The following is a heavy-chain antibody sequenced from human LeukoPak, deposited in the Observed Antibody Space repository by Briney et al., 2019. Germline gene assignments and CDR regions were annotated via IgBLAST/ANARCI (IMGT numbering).Heavy chain of an antibody. CDR2: IYPGGSDT. CDR1: GYSFTSYW. CDR3: ATLPSWYGSKVFDY. Sequence: GEALQSSCKGSGYSFTSYWIGWGRPMPGKGLEWMGIIYPGGSDTRYSPSFQGQVTISADKSISTAYLQWSSLKASDTAMYYCATLPSWYGSKVFDYWGQGTLVTVSS. V-gene: IGHV5-51*01. J-gene: IGHJ4*02. D-gene: IGHD3-10*01.